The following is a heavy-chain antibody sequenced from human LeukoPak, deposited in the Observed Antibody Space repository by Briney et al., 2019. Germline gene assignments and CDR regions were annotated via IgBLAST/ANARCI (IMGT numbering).Heavy chain of an antibody. CDR1: GFTFSNAW. CDR3: STFDWLKRQPQFRGF. D-gene: IGHD3-9*01. J-gene: IGHJ4*02. CDR2: IKSKTDGGTT. Sequence: PGGSLRLSCAASGFTFSNAWMNWVRQAPGKGLEWVGRIKSKTDGGTTDYAAPVKGRFPISRDDSKNTLYLQMNSLKTEDTAVYYCSTFDWLKRQPQFRGFWGQGTLVTVSS. V-gene: IGHV3-15*07.